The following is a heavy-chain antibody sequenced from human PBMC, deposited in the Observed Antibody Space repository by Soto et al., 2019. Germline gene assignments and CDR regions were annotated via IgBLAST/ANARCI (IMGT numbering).Heavy chain of an antibody. CDR2: IWYDGSNK. CDR1: GFTFSSYG. CDR3: ARDLGMNWFDP. V-gene: IGHV3-33*01. Sequence: QVQLVESGGGVVQPGRSLRLSCAASGFTFSSYGMHWVRQAPGKGLEWVAVIWYDGSNKYYADSVKGRFTISRDNSKNTLYLQMNSLRAEDTAVYYCARDLGMNWFDPRGQGTLVTVSS. J-gene: IGHJ5*02.